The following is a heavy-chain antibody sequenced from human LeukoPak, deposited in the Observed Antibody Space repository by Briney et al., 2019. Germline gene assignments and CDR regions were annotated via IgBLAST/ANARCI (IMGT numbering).Heavy chain of an antibody. CDR1: GGTFISYA. Sequence: GASVTVSFKASGGTFISYASSWVRQAPGQGLEWMGRTIPILGMANHAQKCQGRVTITADKSTITAYMELSSLRSEDTAVYSCARPSSIAARPQFDYWGQGTLVAVSS. V-gene: IGHV1-69*04. J-gene: IGHJ4*02. CDR2: TIPILGMA. D-gene: IGHD6-6*01. CDR3: ARPSSIAARPQFDY.